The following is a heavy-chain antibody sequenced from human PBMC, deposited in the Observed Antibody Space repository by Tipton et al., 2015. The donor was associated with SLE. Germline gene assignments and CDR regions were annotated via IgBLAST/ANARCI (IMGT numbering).Heavy chain of an antibody. CDR3: AREGADDCLDY. CDR1: GYSISSGYY. CDR2: VYYTGTT. V-gene: IGHV4-38-2*02. D-gene: IGHD2-21*02. J-gene: IGHJ4*02. Sequence: TLSLTCAVSGYSISSGYYWSWIRQPPGKGLEWIGDVYYTGTTNSNPSLKSRVTISVDTSKNQFSLKLNSVTAADTAVYYCAREGADDCLDYWGQGTLVTVSS.